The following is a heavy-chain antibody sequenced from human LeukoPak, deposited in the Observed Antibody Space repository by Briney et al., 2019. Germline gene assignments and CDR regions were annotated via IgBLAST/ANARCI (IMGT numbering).Heavy chain of an antibody. Sequence: SETLSLTCAVYGGSFSGYYWSWIRQPPGKGLEWIGEINHSGSTNYNPSLKSRVTISVDTSKNQFSLKLSSVTAADTAVYYCARWGFWSGFDWGRGTLVTVSS. D-gene: IGHD3-3*01. V-gene: IGHV4-34*01. CDR3: ARWGFWSGFD. J-gene: IGHJ4*02. CDR1: GGSFSGYY. CDR2: INHSGST.